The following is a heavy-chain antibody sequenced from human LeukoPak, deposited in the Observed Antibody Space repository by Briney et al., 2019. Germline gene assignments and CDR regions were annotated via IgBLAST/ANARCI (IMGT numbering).Heavy chain of an antibody. D-gene: IGHD3-10*01. J-gene: IGHJ4*02. CDR3: ARDRNGELDY. V-gene: IGHV1-2*02. Sequence: ASVKVSCKASVYTFTRYYMHWVRQAAGQRLEGMGWINPNSGGTNYAQKFQGRVTMTRDTSISTAYMELSRLRSDDTAVYYCARDRNGELDYWGQGALVTVSP. CDR2: INPNSGGT. CDR1: VYTFTRYY.